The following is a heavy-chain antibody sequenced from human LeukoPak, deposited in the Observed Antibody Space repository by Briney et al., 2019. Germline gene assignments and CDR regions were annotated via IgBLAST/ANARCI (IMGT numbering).Heavy chain of an antibody. D-gene: IGHD6-19*01. CDR2: ISSSGSTI. J-gene: IGHJ4*02. CDR1: GFTFSDYY. Sequence: GGSLRLSCAASGFTFSDYYMSWIRQAPGKGLEWVSYISSSGSTIYYADSVKGRFTISRDNAKNSLYLQMNSLRAEDTAVYYCASQTYSSGWYYFDYWGQGTLVTVSS. V-gene: IGHV3-11*01. CDR3: ASQTYSSGWYYFDY.